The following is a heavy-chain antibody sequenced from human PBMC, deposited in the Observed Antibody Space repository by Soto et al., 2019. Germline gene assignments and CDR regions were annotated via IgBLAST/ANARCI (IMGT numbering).Heavy chain of an antibody. CDR3: ARRHSSSTAFDP. J-gene: IGHJ5*02. D-gene: IGHD6-13*01. V-gene: IGHV5-10-1*01. CDR1: GYSFTSYW. CDR2: IDPSDSYT. Sequence: GESLKISCKGSGYSFTSYWISWVRQMPGKGLEWMGRIDPSDSYTNYSPSFQGHVTISADKSISTAYLQWSSLKASDTAMYYCARRHSSSTAFDPWGQGTLVTVSS.